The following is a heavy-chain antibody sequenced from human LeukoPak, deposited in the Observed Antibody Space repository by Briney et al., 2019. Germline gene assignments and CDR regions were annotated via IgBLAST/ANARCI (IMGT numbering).Heavy chain of an antibody. CDR3: ARLGTGEYSSSEFSDY. Sequence: PSETLSLTCTVSGGSISSSSYYWGWIRQPPGKGLEWIGSIYYSGSTYYNPSLKSRVTISVDTSKNQFSLKLSSVTAADTAVYYCARLGTGEYSSSEFSDYWGQGTLVTVSS. D-gene: IGHD6-6*01. CDR2: IYYSGST. J-gene: IGHJ4*02. CDR1: GGSISSSSYY. V-gene: IGHV4-39*01.